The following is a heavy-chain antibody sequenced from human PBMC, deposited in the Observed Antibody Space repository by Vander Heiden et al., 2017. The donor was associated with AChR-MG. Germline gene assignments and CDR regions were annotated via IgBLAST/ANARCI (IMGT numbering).Heavy chain of an antibody. J-gene: IGHJ3*02. Sequence: EVQLVESGGGLIQPGGSLRLSCAASGFTVSSHYMGWVRQAPGKGLEWVSVIYRGGSTYYADSVKGRFTISRDNSKNTLYLQMNSLRAEDTAVYYCARQHFYYDSSGYGGHDAFDIWGQGTMVTVSS. V-gene: IGHV3-53*01. CDR2: IYRGGST. D-gene: IGHD3-22*01. CDR1: GFTVSSHY. CDR3: ARQHFYYDSSGYGGHDAFDI.